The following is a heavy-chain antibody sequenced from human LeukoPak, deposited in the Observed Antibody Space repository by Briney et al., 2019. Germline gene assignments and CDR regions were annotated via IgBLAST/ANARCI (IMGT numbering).Heavy chain of an antibody. CDR2: MNPNSGNT. Sequence: ASVKVSCKASGYTFTSYDINRVRQATGQGLEWMGWMNPNSGNTGYAQKFQGRVTITRNTSISTAYMELSSLRSEDTAVYYCARGSVWLVYYYYMDVWGKGTTVTVSS. D-gene: IGHD3-22*01. J-gene: IGHJ6*03. CDR3: ARGSVWLVYYYYMDV. CDR1: GYTFTSYD. V-gene: IGHV1-8*03.